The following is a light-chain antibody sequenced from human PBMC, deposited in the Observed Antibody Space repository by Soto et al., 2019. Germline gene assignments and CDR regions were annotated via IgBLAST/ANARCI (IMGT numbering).Light chain of an antibody. J-gene: IGKJ5*01. CDR3: QQYNTWPPLIT. CDR2: GAS. V-gene: IGKV3-15*01. CDR1: QSVSSN. Sequence: EIVMTQSPATLSVSPGERATLSCSASQSVSSNLAWYQQKPGQAPRLLIYGASTRATGIPARFSGSGSGTEFTLTISSLQSEDFAVYYCQQYNTWPPLITFGQGTRLEIK.